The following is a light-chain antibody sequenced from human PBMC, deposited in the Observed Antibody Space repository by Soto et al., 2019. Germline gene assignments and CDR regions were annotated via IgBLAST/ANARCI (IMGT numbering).Light chain of an antibody. Sequence: QSALTQPPSASGSPGQSVTISCTGTSSDVGVYNYVSWYQQHPGKAPKLMISEVSKRPSGVPDRFSGSKSGNTASLTVSGLQAEDEADYYCRSFAGNNNLVFGGGTKVTVL. CDR1: SSDVGVYNY. V-gene: IGLV2-8*01. CDR2: EVS. CDR3: RSFAGNNNLV. J-gene: IGLJ2*01.